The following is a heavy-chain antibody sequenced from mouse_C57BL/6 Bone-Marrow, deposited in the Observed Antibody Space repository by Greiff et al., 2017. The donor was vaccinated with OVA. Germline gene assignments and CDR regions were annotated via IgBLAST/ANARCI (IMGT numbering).Heavy chain of an antibody. CDR1: GYTFTSYW. CDR3: ARSRYYGSSYCWYFDV. D-gene: IGHD1-1*01. J-gene: IGHJ1*03. CDR2: IDPSDSYT. Sequence: QVQLQQPGAELVMPGASVKLSCKASGYTFTSYWMHWVKQRPGQGLEWIGEIDPSDSYTNYNQKFKGKSTLTVDKSSSTAYMQLSSLTSEDSAVYYCARSRYYGSSYCWYFDVWGTGTTVTVSS. V-gene: IGHV1-69*01.